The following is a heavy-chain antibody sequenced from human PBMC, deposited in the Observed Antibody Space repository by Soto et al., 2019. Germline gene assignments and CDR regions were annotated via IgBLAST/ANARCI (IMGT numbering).Heavy chain of an antibody. Sequence: PSETLSLTCTVSDGSISTYFCNCIRQPAGKGVEWIGRIDNSGNTNYNPSLKSRVTMSADTSRNQFSLKLNSVTAADTAVYYCARGGQDFWSGAFDYWGQGALVTVSS. CDR1: DGSISTYF. V-gene: IGHV4-4*07. D-gene: IGHD3-3*01. J-gene: IGHJ4*02. CDR3: ARGGQDFWSGAFDY. CDR2: IDNSGNT.